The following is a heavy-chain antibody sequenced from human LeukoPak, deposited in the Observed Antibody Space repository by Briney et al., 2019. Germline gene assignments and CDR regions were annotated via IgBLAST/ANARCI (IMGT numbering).Heavy chain of an antibody. Sequence: PGGSLRLSCAASGFTFSSYGMSWVRQAPGKGLEWVSAISGSGGSTYYADSVKGRFTISRDNSKNTLYLQMNSLRAEDTAVYYCAKGRYYYDSSGYYYVVFPFDYWGQGTLVTVSS. CDR3: AKGRYYYDSSGYYYVVFPFDY. CDR2: ISGSGGST. V-gene: IGHV3-23*01. CDR1: GFTFSSYG. J-gene: IGHJ4*02. D-gene: IGHD3-22*01.